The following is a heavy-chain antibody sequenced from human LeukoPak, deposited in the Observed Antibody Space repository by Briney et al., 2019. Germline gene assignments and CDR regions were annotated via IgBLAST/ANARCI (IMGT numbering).Heavy chain of an antibody. D-gene: IGHD2-2*01. V-gene: IGHV1-69*13. J-gene: IGHJ4*02. Sequence: SVTVSCTASGGTFSSSSISWVRQAPGQGLEWMGGIIPIFGTANYAQKFQGRVTITADESTRTAYMKLSSLRSEDTAVYYCARPAAYHLPKEMFLYYWGQGTLVTVSS. CDR1: GGTFSSSS. CDR3: ARPAAYHLPKEMFLYY. CDR2: IIPIFGTA.